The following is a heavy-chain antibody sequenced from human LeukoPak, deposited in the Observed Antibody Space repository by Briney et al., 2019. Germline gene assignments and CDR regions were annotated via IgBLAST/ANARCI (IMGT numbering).Heavy chain of an antibody. CDR2: ISSSSSYI. Sequence: GGSLRLSCAASGFTFSSYSMNWVRQAPGKGLGWVSSISSSSSYIYYADSVKGRFTISRDNAKSSLYLQMNSLRAEDTAVYYCARDEFGIAAHPGRAYYYGMDVWGQGTTVTVSS. CDR3: ARDEFGIAAHPGRAYYYGMDV. V-gene: IGHV3-21*01. J-gene: IGHJ6*02. CDR1: GFTFSSYS. D-gene: IGHD6-13*01.